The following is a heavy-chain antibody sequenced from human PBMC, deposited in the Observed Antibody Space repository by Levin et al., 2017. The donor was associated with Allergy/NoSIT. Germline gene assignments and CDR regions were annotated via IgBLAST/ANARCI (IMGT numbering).Heavy chain of an antibody. CDR2: IYPGDSDP. J-gene: IGHJ1*01. CDR3: ERPPVGNLGHQDFQH. V-gene: IGHV5-51*01. D-gene: IGHD1-26*01. Sequence: GESLKISCEASGYRFTDHWIGWVRQMPGKGLEWMGLIYPGDSDPRYSPSFQGQVTISADKSISTAYLQWGSLTASDTAMYYCERPPVGNLGHQDFQHWGQGTMVTVSS. CDR1: GYRFTDHW.